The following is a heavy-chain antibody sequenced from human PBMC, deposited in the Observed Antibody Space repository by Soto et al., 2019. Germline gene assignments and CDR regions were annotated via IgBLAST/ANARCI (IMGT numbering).Heavy chain of an antibody. CDR2: IWYDGNSK. Sequence: QVQLVESGGGVVQPGRSLRLSCAASGFTFRSYGMHWVRQAPGKGLAWMAVIWYDGNSKDYGDSVRGRFTVSRDNAKNTLYLQMDSLRAEDTAVYYCARDSTSGEGFELWGQGTLVTVSS. CDR3: ARDSTSGEGFEL. J-gene: IGHJ4*02. D-gene: IGHD7-27*01. V-gene: IGHV3-33*01. CDR1: GFTFRSYG.